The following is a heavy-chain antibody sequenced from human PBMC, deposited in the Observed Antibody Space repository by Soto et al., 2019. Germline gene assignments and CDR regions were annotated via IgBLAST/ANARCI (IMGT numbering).Heavy chain of an antibody. D-gene: IGHD1-7*01. CDR1: GFTFSGSA. V-gene: IGHV3-73*01. CDR2: SRSKANSYAT. CDR3: TRRRWGELLEDY. Sequence: QLVESGGGLVQPGGSLKLSCAASGFTFSGSAIHWVRQASGKGLEWVGRSRSKANSYATAYAASVKGRFTISRDDSTNTAYLQMNSLKTEDTAVYYCTRRRWGELLEDYWGQGTLVTVSS. J-gene: IGHJ4*02.